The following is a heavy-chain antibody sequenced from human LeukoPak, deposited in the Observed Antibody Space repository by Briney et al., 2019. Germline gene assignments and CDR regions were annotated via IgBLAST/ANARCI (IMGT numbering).Heavy chain of an antibody. CDR3: ARDTVITYYYDSSGYYEY. CDR1: GFTFSSYS. J-gene: IGHJ4*02. V-gene: IGHV3-48*04. D-gene: IGHD3-22*01. CDR2: ISSSSSTI. Sequence: GGSLRLSCAASGFTFSSYSMNWVRQAPGKGLEWVSYISSSSSTIYYADSVKGRFTISRDNAKNSLYLQMNSLRAEDTAVYYCARDTVITYYYDSSGYYEYWGQGTLVTVSS.